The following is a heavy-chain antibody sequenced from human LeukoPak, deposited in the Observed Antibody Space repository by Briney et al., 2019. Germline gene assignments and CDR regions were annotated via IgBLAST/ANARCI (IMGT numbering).Heavy chain of an antibody. CDR1: GGSISSGGYY. CDR2: IYYSGST. Sequence: SSQTLSLTCTVSGGSISSGGYYWSWIRQPPGKGLEWIGSIYYSGSTYYNPSLKSRVTISVDTSKNQFSLKLSSVTAADTAVYYCARHCVDGDYVPGWFDPWGQGTLVTVSS. D-gene: IGHD4-17*01. V-gene: IGHV4-39*01. J-gene: IGHJ5*02. CDR3: ARHCVDGDYVPGWFDP.